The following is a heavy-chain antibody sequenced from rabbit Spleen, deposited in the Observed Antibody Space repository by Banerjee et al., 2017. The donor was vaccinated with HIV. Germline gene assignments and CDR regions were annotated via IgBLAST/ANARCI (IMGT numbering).Heavy chain of an antibody. V-gene: IGHV1S40*01. CDR2: IEGGSSAFS. Sequence: LVESGGGLVQPGASLTLTCTASGFSFSSNYDMCWVRQAPGKGLEWIACIEGGSSAFSYFASWAKGRFTISKTSSTTVTLQMTSLTAADTATYFCARDSGSSFSSYGMDLWGPGTLVTVS. D-gene: IGHD8-1*01. CDR1: GFSFSSNYD. J-gene: IGHJ6*01. CDR3: ARDSGSSFSSYGMDL.